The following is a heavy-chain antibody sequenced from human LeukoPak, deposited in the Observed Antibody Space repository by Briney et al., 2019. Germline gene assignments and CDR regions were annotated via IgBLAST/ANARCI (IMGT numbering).Heavy chain of an antibody. CDR1: GFTFDDYA. CDR2: ISWNSGSI. D-gene: IGHD1-1*01. J-gene: IGHJ3*02. V-gene: IGHV3-9*01. Sequence: GGSLRLSCAASGFTFDDYAMHWVRQAPGKGLEWVSGISWNSGSIGYADSVKGRFTISRDNAKNSLYLQMNSLRAEDTALYYCAKDRGWNDVGAFDIWGQGTMVTVSS. CDR3: AKDRGWNDVGAFDI.